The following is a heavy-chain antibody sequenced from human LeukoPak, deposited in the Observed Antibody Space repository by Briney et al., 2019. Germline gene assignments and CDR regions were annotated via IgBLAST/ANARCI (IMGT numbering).Heavy chain of an antibody. J-gene: IGHJ4*02. CDR2: IYYSVST. V-gene: IGHV4-39*01. Sequence: SETLSLTCTVSGGSISSGGYYWGWIRQPPGKGLEWIGSIYYSVSTYYNPSLKSRVTISVDTSKNQFSLKLSSVTAADTAVYYCARSGSYRTRAGYFDYWGQGTLVTVSS. CDR1: GGSISSGGYY. D-gene: IGHD1-26*01. CDR3: ARSGSYRTRAGYFDY.